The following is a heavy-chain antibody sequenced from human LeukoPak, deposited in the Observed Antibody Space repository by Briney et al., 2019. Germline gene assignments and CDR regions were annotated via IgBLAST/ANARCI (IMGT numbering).Heavy chain of an antibody. CDR2: IYYSGST. CDR3: ARIYGAGTNWFDP. V-gene: IGHV4-39*01. J-gene: IGHJ5*02. CDR1: GGSISSSGYY. D-gene: IGHD3-10*01. Sequence: SETLSLSCTASGGSISSSGYYWGRIRQPPGKGLEWIGSIYYSGSTYYNPSLKSRVTISVDTSKNQFSLKLSSVTAADTAVYYCARIYGAGTNWFDPWGQGTLVTVSS.